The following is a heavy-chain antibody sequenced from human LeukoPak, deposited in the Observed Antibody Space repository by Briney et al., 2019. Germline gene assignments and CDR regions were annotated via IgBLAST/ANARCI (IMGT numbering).Heavy chain of an antibody. D-gene: IGHD4-17*01. Sequence: NTSETLSLTCTVSGRSISSHYWSWIPQPPGKGLEWIGYVYYSGSTNYNPSLKSRVTISVDTSKNQFSLNLTSVTAADTAVYYCAREGTTVTHFDYWGQGTLVTVSS. J-gene: IGHJ4*02. CDR2: VYYSGST. CDR3: AREGTTVTHFDY. V-gene: IGHV4-59*11. CDR1: GRSISSHY.